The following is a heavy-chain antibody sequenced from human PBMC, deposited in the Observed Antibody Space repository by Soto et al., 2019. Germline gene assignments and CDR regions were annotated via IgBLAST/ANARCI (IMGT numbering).Heavy chain of an antibody. V-gene: IGHV4-31*03. J-gene: IGHJ4*02. CDR3: ERSPEQ. CDR1: GCSISSGGYY. Sequence: NPSDTLSLTFTVSGCSISSGGYYWSWIRQHPGKGLEWIGYIYYSGITYYNPSLKSRLTISIDTSKNQFSLKLSSVTAADTAVYSCERSPEQWGQGTLGSVAS. CDR2: IYYSGIT.